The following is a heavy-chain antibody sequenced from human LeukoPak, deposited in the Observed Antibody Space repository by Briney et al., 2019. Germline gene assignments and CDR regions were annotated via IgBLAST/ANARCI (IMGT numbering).Heavy chain of an antibody. CDR1: GFTFSSYA. CDR3: AKGSAFYYDSSGYSAPFDY. Sequence: GGSLRLSCAASGFTFSSYAMGWVRQAPGKGLEWVSSISGSGGTTYYADSVKGRVTISRDNSNNTVFLQMSGLTAGDTAIYYCAKGSAFYYDSSGYSAPFDYWGQGTLVPVSS. V-gene: IGHV3-23*01. CDR2: ISGSGGTT. D-gene: IGHD3-22*01. J-gene: IGHJ4*02.